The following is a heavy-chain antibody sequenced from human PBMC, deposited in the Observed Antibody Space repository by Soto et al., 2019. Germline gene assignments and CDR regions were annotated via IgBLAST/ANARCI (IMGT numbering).Heavy chain of an antibody. CDR2: IKNKANSYTT. Sequence: EVQLVESGVGLVQPGGSLRLSCAASGFTFSDHYMDWVRQAPGKGLEWVGRIKNKANSYTTEYAASVKGRFTISRDDSKNSLDLQMNSLKTEDTAVYYCARVRLGVTTRLFDYWGQGTLVTVSS. D-gene: IGHD6-25*01. V-gene: IGHV3-72*01. CDR1: GFTFSDHY. J-gene: IGHJ4*02. CDR3: ARVRLGVTTRLFDY.